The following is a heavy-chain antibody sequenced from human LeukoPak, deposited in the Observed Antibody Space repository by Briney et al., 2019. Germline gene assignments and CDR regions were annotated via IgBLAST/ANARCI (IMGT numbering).Heavy chain of an antibody. D-gene: IGHD6-19*01. J-gene: IGHJ4*02. CDR1: GYSFPSSW. CDR3: ARQGTSGWSNY. CDR2: IFPADSDT. Sequence: KAGESLKISCEASGYSFPSSWIGWVRQMPGKGLEWMGIIFPADSDTRYSPSFQGQVTISADKSISTAYLQWSSLKASDTAIYYCARQGTSGWSNYWGQGTLVTVSS. V-gene: IGHV5-51*01.